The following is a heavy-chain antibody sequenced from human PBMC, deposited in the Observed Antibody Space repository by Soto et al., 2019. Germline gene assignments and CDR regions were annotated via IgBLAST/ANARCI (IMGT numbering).Heavy chain of an antibody. CDR2: INPSGGST. D-gene: IGHD2-15*01. Sequence: SVKASCKASGYTFTSYYMHWVRQAPGQGLEWMGIINPSGGSTSYAQKFQGRVTMTRDTSTSTVYMELSSLRSEDTAVYYCARDPDMVVVVAATWDYFVYWGQGALVTVSS. CDR1: GYTFTSYY. V-gene: IGHV1-46*01. CDR3: ARDPDMVVVVAATWDYFVY. J-gene: IGHJ4*02.